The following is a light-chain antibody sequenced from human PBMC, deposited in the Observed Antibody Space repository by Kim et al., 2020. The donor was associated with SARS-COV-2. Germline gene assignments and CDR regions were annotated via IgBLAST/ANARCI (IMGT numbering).Light chain of an antibody. CDR3: QQYGNSPHT. V-gene: IGKV3-20*01. CDR2: GAS. Sequence: SPGERATLSCRASQSVSSSYLAWYQQKPGQAPRLLIYGASSRATGVPDRFSGSGSGTDFTLTITRLEPEDFAVYYWQQYGNSPHTFGQGTKVDIK. J-gene: IGKJ1*01. CDR1: QSVSSSY.